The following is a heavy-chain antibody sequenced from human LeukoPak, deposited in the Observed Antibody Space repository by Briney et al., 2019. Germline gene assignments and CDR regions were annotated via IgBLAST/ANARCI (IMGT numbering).Heavy chain of an antibody. D-gene: IGHD6-19*01. CDR2: ISYDGSNK. Sequence: PGGSLRLSCAASGFTFSSYGMHWVRQAPGKGLEWVAAISYDGSNKYYADSVEGRFTISRDNSKNTLYLQMNSLRAEDTAVYYCAKDLHGVADTSYYFDYWGQGTLVTVSS. V-gene: IGHV3-30*18. J-gene: IGHJ4*02. CDR1: GFTFSSYG. CDR3: AKDLHGVADTSYYFDY.